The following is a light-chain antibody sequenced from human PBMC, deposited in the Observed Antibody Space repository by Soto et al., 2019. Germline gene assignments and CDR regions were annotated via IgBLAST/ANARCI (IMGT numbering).Light chain of an antibody. CDR1: SSDVGAYDY. J-gene: IGLJ1*01. V-gene: IGLV2-14*01. CDR2: EVN. Sequence: QSVLAQPASVSGSPGQSITISCTGTSSDVGAYDYVSWYQHPPGKAPKLIIYEVNNRPSGVSNRFSGSKSGNTASLTISGLQADDEADYYCCSYAGSGNVFGTGTKVTVL. CDR3: CSYAGSGNV.